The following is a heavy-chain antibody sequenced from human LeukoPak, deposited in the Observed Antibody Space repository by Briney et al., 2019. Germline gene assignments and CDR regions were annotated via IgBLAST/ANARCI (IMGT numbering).Heavy chain of an antibody. V-gene: IGHV3-30*18. D-gene: IGHD2-2*01. CDR3: AKDRSFEGYCSSTSCYLGFDY. CDR1: GFTFSSYG. Sequence: PGRSLRLSCAASGFTFSSYGMHWVRQAPGKGLEWVAVISYDGSNKYYADSVKGRFTISRDNSKNTLYLQMNSLRAEDTAVYYCAKDRSFEGYCSSTSCYLGFDYWGQGTLVTVSS. J-gene: IGHJ4*02. CDR2: ISYDGSNK.